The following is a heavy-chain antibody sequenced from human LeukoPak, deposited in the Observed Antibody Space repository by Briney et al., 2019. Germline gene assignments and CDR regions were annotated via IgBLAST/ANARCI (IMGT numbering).Heavy chain of an antibody. Sequence: PSETLSLTCAVYGGSFSGYYWSWIRQPPGKGLEWIGEINHSGSTNYNPSLKSRVTISVDTSKNQFSLKLSSVTAADTAVYYCARGGGDYGGFDPWGQGTLVTVSS. D-gene: IGHD4-17*01. J-gene: IGHJ5*02. CDR1: GGSFSGYY. CDR2: INHSGST. V-gene: IGHV4-34*01. CDR3: ARGGGDYGGFDP.